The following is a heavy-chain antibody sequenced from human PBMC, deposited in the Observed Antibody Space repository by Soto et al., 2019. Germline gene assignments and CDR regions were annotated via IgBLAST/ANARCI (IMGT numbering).Heavy chain of an antibody. CDR3: ARTFDTITYYFDY. CDR2: ISFDGNII. Sequence: QVHLVESGGGVAQPGGSLRLSCAASEFIFSSYAMHWIRQAPGKVLEWLAVISFDGNIIQYADSVKGRFIISRDNSKNTLYLQMNSLRGDDTAVYYCARTFDTITYYFDYWGQGTLVTVSS. D-gene: IGHD3-9*01. CDR1: EFIFSSYA. V-gene: IGHV3-30-3*01. J-gene: IGHJ4*02.